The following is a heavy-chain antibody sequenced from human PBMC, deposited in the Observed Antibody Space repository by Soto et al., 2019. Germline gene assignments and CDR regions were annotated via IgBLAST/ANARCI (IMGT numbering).Heavy chain of an antibody. Sequence: QAQLVQSGAEMKKPGASVKVSCKATGYTFSAYTMNWVRQAPGPSLEWMGWINAGSGNTKYSQNFQGRVSTTRDTSASTVYMELTGLTSEDTAVYYCARDTETLGPRANDALDIWGQGTMVTVSS. CDR2: INAGSGNT. D-gene: IGHD3-3*02. V-gene: IGHV1-3*01. CDR1: GYTFSAYT. J-gene: IGHJ3*02. CDR3: ARDTETLGPRANDALDI.